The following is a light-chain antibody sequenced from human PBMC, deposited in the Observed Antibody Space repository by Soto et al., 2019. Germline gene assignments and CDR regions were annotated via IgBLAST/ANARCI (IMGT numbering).Light chain of an antibody. Sequence: EIVMTQSPATLSVSPGGRATLSCRASQSISDTLAWYQQKPGQAPRLLIYDSSNRVTGIPARFSGSGSGTDFTLTISSLQPDDFATYYCQHYNSYSEAFGQGTKVDIK. CDR3: QHYNSYSEA. J-gene: IGKJ1*01. CDR1: QSISDT. V-gene: IGKV3D-15*01. CDR2: DSS.